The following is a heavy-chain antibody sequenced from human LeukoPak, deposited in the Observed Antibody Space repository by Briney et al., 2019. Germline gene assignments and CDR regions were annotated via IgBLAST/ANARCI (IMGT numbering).Heavy chain of an antibody. CDR1: GFTFSSYA. Sequence: GGSLRLSCSASGFTFSSYAMHWVRQAPGKGLEYVSAISSNGGNTYYADSVKGRFTISRDNSKNTLYLQMSSLRAEDTAVYYCVKGRVWVIPEGYFDYWGQGTLVTVSS. CDR3: VKGRVWVIPEGYFDY. CDR2: ISSNGGNT. D-gene: IGHD2-21*01. V-gene: IGHV3-64D*09. J-gene: IGHJ4*02.